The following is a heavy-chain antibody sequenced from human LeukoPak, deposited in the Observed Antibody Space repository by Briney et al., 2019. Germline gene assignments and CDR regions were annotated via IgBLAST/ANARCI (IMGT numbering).Heavy chain of an antibody. CDR1: GFTFSSYG. CDR2: ISSSSSYI. V-gene: IGHV3-21*01. D-gene: IGHD6-13*01. J-gene: IGHJ4*02. CDR3: ARFAFEQQLVHFDY. Sequence: GGTLRLSCAASGFTFSSYGMSWVRQAPGKGLEWVTSISSSSSYIYYADSVKGRFTISRDNAKNSLYLQMNSLRAEDTAVYYCARFAFEQQLVHFDYWGQGTLVTVSS.